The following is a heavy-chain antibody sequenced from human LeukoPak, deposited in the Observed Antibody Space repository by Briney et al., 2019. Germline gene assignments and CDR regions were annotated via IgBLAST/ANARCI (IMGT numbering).Heavy chain of an antibody. CDR1: GFTFSNYW. CDR2: ISGSGGST. CDR3: AGVPSDPYYFDY. V-gene: IGHV3-23*01. Sequence: GGSLSLSCAASGFTFSNYWMSWVRQAPGKGLEWVSAISGSGGSTYYADSVKGRFTISRDNSKNTLYLQMNSLRAEDTAVYYCAGVPSDPYYFDYWGQGTLVTVSS. J-gene: IGHJ4*02. D-gene: IGHD4/OR15-4a*01.